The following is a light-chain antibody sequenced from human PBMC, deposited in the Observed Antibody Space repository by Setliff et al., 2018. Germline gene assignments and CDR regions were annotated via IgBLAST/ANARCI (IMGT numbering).Light chain of an antibody. J-gene: IGLJ1*01. CDR2: SNN. Sequence: QSALAQPPSASGTPGQRITISCSGSSSNIGSKTVNWYQKLPGTAPKLLIYSNNQRPSGVPDQFSGSKSGTSASLAISGLQSEDEADYYCAGWDASLKGHVFGTGTKVTVL. CDR3: AGWDASLKGHV. CDR1: SSNIGSKT. V-gene: IGLV1-44*01.